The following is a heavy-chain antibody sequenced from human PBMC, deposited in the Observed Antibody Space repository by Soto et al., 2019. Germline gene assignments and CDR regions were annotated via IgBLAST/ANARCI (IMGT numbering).Heavy chain of an antibody. CDR3: ACGAEASAYYYDISRYHYDY. Sequence: VSVKGSCKAAGYTVTGYYMHWVRQAPGQGREWMGWINPNSGGTNDAQRFQGWVTMTRDTSISTAYMELRRLRSPDTPVYYCACGAEASAYYYDISRYHYDYWGQGPLVTVSS. CDR1: GYTVTGYY. V-gene: IGHV1-2*04. D-gene: IGHD3-22*01. CDR2: INPNSGGT. J-gene: IGHJ4*02.